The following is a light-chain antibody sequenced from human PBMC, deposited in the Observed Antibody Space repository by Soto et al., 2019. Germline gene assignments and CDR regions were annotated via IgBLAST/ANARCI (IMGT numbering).Light chain of an antibody. CDR3: QSYDSSLSGAI. Sequence: QPVLTHPPSVSGAPGQRITFSCTGSNSNIGAGYEVHWYQQLPGTAPKLLIYDSINRPSGVPDRFSGSKSGTSASLAITGLQAGDEADYYCQSYDSSLSGAIFGGGTKLTVL. V-gene: IGLV1-40*01. J-gene: IGLJ2*01. CDR2: DSI. CDR1: NSNIGAGYE.